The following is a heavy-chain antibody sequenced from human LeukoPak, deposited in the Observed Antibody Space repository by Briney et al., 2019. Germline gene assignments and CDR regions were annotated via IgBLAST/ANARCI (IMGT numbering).Heavy chain of an antibody. D-gene: IGHD5-12*01. V-gene: IGHV4-59*08. CDR2: IYYSGST. CDR1: GGSISSYY. Sequence: SETLSLTCTVSGGSISSYYWSWIRQPPGKGLEWIGYIYYSGSTNYNPSLKSRVTISVDTSRNQFSLKLSSVTAADTAVYYCARGIVATDFDYWGQGTLVTVSS. J-gene: IGHJ4*02. CDR3: ARGIVATDFDY.